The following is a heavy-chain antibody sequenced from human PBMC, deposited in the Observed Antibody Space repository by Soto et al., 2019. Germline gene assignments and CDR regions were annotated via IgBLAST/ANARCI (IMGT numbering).Heavy chain of an antibody. CDR2: TWYDGGNK. D-gene: IGHD3-16*01. Sequence: QVQLVESGGGVVQPGRSLRLSCAASGFTFSNYGMHWVRQAPGKGLEWVAFTWYDGGNKYYAESVKGRFTISRDNSKNTLYLQMNILRAEDTAVYYCARDGDVNTGFGKDYWGQGTLVTVSS. CDR3: ARDGDVNTGFGKDY. CDR1: GFTFSNYG. J-gene: IGHJ4*02. V-gene: IGHV3-33*01.